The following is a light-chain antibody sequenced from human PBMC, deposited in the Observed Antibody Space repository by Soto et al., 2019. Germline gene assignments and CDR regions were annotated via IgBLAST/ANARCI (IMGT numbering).Light chain of an antibody. CDR2: AAS. V-gene: IGKV1-6*01. CDR3: LQDYNYPLT. J-gene: IGKJ4*01. Sequence: AIPMTQSPSSLSASVGDRVTITCRASQGIRNDLGWYQQKPGKAPKVLIYAASSLQSGVPSRFSGSGSGTDFTLTISRLQPEDFATYYCLQDYNYPLTFGGGTKVEIK. CDR1: QGIRND.